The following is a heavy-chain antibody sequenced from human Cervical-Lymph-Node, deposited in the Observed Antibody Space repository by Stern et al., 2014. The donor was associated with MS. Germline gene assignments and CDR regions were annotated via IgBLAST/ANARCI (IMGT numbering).Heavy chain of an antibody. Sequence: QVPLEESGPGLVKPSQTLSLTCTVSGGSVSSDNYYWTWIRQHPGKGLEWIGHIYYSGTTYYNPSLKSRVTISIDTSKSQFSLNLNSVTAADTAMYYCARDQFTTSLDVWGQGTTVTVSS. J-gene: IGHJ6*02. CDR1: GGSVSSDNYY. CDR3: ARDQFTTSLDV. D-gene: IGHD2-2*01. V-gene: IGHV4-31*03. CDR2: IYYSGTT.